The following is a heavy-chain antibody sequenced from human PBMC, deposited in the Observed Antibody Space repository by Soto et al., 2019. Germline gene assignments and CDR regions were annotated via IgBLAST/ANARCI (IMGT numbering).Heavy chain of an antibody. CDR3: ARGSSRFLEWPEGYYGMDV. CDR1: GFTFSSYD. V-gene: IGHV3-13*01. Sequence: GGSLRLSCAASGFTFSSYDMHWVRQATGKGLEWVSAIGTAGDTYYPGSVKGRFTISRENAKNSLYLQMNSLRAGDTAVYYCARGSSRFLEWPEGYYGMDVWGQGTTVTVSS. D-gene: IGHD3-3*01. CDR2: IGTAGDT. J-gene: IGHJ6*02.